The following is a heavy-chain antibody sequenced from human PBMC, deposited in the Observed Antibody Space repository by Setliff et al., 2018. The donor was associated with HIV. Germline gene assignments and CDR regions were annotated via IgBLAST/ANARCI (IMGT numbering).Heavy chain of an antibody. CDR3: ARLRQLVLLMVDY. Sequence: PSETLSLTCTVSGGSISSSSYYWGWIRQPPGKGLEWIGSIYYSGSTYYNPSLKSRVTISVDTSKNQFSLKLSSVTAADTAVYYCARLRQLVLLMVDYWGQGTLVTVSS. V-gene: IGHV4-39*01. CDR1: GGSISSSSYY. J-gene: IGHJ4*02. D-gene: IGHD6-6*01. CDR2: IYYSGST.